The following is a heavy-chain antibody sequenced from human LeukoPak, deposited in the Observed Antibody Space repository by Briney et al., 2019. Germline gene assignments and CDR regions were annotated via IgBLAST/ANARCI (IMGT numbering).Heavy chain of an antibody. V-gene: IGHV3-53*01. CDR2: IYTGGST. Sequence: GGSLRLSCAASGFTVSSNYMSWVRQAPGKGLEWVSDIYTGGSTYYADSVKGRFTISRDNSKNTLYLQMNSLRADDTAVYYCATNTYSRSPDYWGQGTLVTVSS. J-gene: IGHJ4*02. CDR3: ATNTYSRSPDY. D-gene: IGHD6-13*01. CDR1: GFTVSSNY.